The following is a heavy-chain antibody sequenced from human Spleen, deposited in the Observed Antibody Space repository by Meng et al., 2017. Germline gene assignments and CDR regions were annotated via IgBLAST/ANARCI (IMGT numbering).Heavy chain of an antibody. Sequence: QVQLRESGPGLVKPSETLSLTCAVTGDSITSNNWWSWIRQPPGKGLEWIGEINHSGSTNYNPSLKSRVTISVDTSKNQFSLKLSSVTAADTAVYHCLRGSGGSVWGQGTLVTVSS. J-gene: IGHJ1*01. CDR1: GDSITSNNW. CDR3: LRGSGGSV. D-gene: IGHD3-10*01. V-gene: IGHV4-4*02. CDR2: INHSGST.